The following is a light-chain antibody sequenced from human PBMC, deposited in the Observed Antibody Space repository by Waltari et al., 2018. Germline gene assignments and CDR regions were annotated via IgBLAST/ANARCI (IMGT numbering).Light chain of an antibody. CDR1: QSLGKNY. V-gene: IGKV3-20*01. Sequence: IVLTQSPGTLSLSPGDRAHLSCKASQSLGKNYLAWYQHKPGQAPRLLIYGASSRAAGIPDRFSGSGSGTDFTLTISRLEPEDFAVYYCQQYASSVLYTFGQGTKLEIK. J-gene: IGKJ2*01. CDR2: GAS. CDR3: QQYASSVLYT.